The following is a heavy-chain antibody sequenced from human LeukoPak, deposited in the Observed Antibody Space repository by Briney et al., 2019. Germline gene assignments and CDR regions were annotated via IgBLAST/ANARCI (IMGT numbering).Heavy chain of an antibody. Sequence: SETLSLTCTVSGGSISRSYWSWIRQPPGKGLEWIGYIYDSGSTNYNPSLKSRVTISVDTSKNQFSLKLSSVTAADTAVYYCARAKYYYDSSGYSGWYYMDVWGKGTTVTVSS. D-gene: IGHD3-22*01. CDR2: IYDSGST. CDR3: ARAKYYYDSSGYSGWYYMDV. J-gene: IGHJ6*03. V-gene: IGHV4-59*01. CDR1: GGSISRSY.